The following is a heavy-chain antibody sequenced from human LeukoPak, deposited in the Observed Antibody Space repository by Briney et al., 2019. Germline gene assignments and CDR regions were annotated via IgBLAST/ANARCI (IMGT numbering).Heavy chain of an antibody. CDR2: ISYDGSNK. CDR1: GFSFSKHG. CDR3: ARDPKLVGWYYFDY. V-gene: IGHV3-30-3*01. Sequence: GGSLRLSCEGSGFSFSKHGLNWVRQAPGKGLEWVAVISYDGSNKYYADSVKGRFTISRDNSKNTLYLQMNSLRAEDTAVYYCARDPKLVGWYYFDYWGQGTLVTVSS. J-gene: IGHJ4*02. D-gene: IGHD6-13*01.